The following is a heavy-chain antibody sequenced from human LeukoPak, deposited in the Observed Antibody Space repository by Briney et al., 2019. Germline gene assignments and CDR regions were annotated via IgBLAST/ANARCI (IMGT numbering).Heavy chain of an antibody. CDR1: GFTFGSYA. CDR2: ISYDGSNI. J-gene: IGHJ4*02. Sequence: GRSLRLSCAASGFTFGSYAFHRVRQAPGKGLEWVAIISYDGSNIYYVDSVKGRFTISRDESKKTLYLQMNSLSAEDTAVYYCARSNGYTYGLLDFWGQGALVTVSS. D-gene: IGHD5-18*01. CDR3: ARSNGYTYGLLDF. V-gene: IGHV3-30*04.